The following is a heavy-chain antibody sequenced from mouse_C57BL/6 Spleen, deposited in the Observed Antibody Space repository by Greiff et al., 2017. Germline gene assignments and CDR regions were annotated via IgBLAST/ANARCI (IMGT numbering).Heavy chain of an antibody. D-gene: IGHD1-1*01. J-gene: IGHJ4*01. CDR1: GYTFTSYW. V-gene: IGHV1-69*01. CDR2: IDPSDSYT. Sequence: QVQLKQPGAELVMPGASVKLSCKASGYTFTSYWMHWVKQRPGQGLEWIGEIDPSDSYTNYNQKFKGKSTLTVDKSSSTAYMQLSSLTSEDSAVYYCAIYYGSKDYAMDYWGQGTSVTVSS. CDR3: AIYYGSKDYAMDY.